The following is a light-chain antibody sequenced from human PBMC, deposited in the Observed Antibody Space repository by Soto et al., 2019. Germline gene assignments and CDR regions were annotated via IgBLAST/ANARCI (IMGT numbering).Light chain of an antibody. CDR2: AAS. V-gene: IGKV1-39*01. Sequence: DIQMTQSPSTLSASVGDRVTITCRASQSISSYLNWYQQKPGKAPKLLIYAASSLQSGVPSRFSGSGSGTDFTLTISSLEPEDFGVFYCQQRFDWPKITFGQGTRLEIK. J-gene: IGKJ5*01. CDR1: QSISSY. CDR3: QQRFDWPKIT.